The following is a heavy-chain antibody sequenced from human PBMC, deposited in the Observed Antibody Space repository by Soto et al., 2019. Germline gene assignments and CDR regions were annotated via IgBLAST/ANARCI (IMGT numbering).Heavy chain of an antibody. CDR3: AKDQSGAADI. CDR1: GASIRTYS. Sequence: LSLTCTVSGASIRTYSWSWIRQSAGKGLEWIGHMYTNGRTNYIPSLKSRITMSVDTSKNQFSLNLKFVTAADTAVYFCAKDQSGAADIWGQGTMVTVSS. D-gene: IGHD7-27*01. J-gene: IGHJ3*02. V-gene: IGHV4-4*07. CDR2: MYTNGRT.